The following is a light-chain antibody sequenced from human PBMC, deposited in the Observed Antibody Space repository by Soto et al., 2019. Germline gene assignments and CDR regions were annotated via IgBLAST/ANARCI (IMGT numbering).Light chain of an antibody. J-gene: IGKJ1*01. CDR2: GAS. V-gene: IGKV3-15*01. CDR1: QSIGSN. Sequence: EIVMTQSPATLSVSPGDGATLSCRASQSIGSNLAWYQQRPGQAPRLLLYGASTRATSTPARFSCSGSGTDFTLTISSLQSEDFAVYYCQQYNNRPPWTFGQGTKVEIK. CDR3: QQYNNRPPWT.